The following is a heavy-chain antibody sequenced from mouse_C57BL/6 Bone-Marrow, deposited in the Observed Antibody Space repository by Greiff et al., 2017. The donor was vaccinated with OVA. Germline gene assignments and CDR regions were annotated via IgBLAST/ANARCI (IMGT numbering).Heavy chain of an antibody. Sequence: LMESGAELVRPGASVTLSCKASGYTFTDYEMHWVKQTPVHGLEWIGAIDPETGGTAYNQKFKGKAILTADKSSSTAYMELRSLTSEDSAVYYCTRDITTVVDWGQGTLVTVSA. CDR3: TRDITTVVD. CDR1: GYTFTDYE. J-gene: IGHJ3*01. D-gene: IGHD1-1*01. V-gene: IGHV1-15*01. CDR2: IDPETGGT.